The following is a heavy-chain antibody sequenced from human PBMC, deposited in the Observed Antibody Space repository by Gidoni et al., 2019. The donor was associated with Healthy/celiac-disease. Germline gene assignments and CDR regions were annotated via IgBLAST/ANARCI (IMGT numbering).Heavy chain of an antibody. Sequence: EVQLLESGGGLVQPGGSLRLSCAASGFTFSSYAMSWVRQAPGKGLEWVSAISGSGGSTYYADSVKGRFTISRDNSKNTLYLQMNSLRAEDTAVYYCAKDISITMIVGEGAFDIWGQGTMVTVSS. D-gene: IGHD3-22*01. J-gene: IGHJ3*02. CDR2: ISGSGGST. CDR3: AKDISITMIVGEGAFDI. V-gene: IGHV3-23*01. CDR1: GFTFSSYA.